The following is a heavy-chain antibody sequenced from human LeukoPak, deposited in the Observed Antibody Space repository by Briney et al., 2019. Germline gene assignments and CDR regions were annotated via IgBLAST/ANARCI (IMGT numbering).Heavy chain of an antibody. Sequence: SETLSLTYTVSGGSISSGGYWGWIRQPPGKGLEWIGSIYYSGSPYYNPSLKSRVTISVDTSKNQFSLSLTSVTAADTAVYYCARQLQYSNYYYIDVWGKGTTVIVSS. J-gene: IGHJ6*03. CDR2: IYYSGSP. CDR3: ARQLQYSNYYYIDV. D-gene: IGHD3-10*01. CDR1: GGSISSGGY. V-gene: IGHV4-39*01.